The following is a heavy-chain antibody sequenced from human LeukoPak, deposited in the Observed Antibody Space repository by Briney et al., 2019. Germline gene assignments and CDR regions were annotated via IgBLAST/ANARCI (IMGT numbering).Heavy chain of an antibody. CDR2: IVGNTAGTT. V-gene: IGHV3-23*01. D-gene: IGHD3-16*01. Sequence: GGSLRLSCAASGFTVSSHVMTWVRQAPGKGPEWVSVIVGNTAGTTYYADSVKGRFTISRNNAKNSLYLQMNSLRVEDTAFYYCVSAYGGLLDYWGQGTLVTVSS. J-gene: IGHJ4*02. CDR3: VSAYGGLLDY. CDR1: GFTVSSHV.